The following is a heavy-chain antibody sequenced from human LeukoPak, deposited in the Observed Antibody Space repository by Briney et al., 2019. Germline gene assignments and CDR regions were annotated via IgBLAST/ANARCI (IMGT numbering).Heavy chain of an antibody. CDR3: AKDNRGGWSGYFDY. CDR1: GFTFSSYG. V-gene: IGHV3-33*06. CDR2: IWHDGSAK. D-gene: IGHD6-19*01. Sequence: GRSLRLSCAASGFTFSSYGMHWVRQAPGKGLEWVAVIWHDGSAKFYVDSVRGRFSISRDDSKNTLYLQMNSLRAEDTALYYCAKDNRGGWSGYFDYWGWGTLVTVSS. J-gene: IGHJ4*02.